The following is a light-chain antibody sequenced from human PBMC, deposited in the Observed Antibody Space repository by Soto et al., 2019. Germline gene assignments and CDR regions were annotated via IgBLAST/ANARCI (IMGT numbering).Light chain of an antibody. Sequence: EIVLTQSPGTLSLSPGERATVSCRASQSVASSHLAWYRQKPGQTPRLLIYDASSRAPGIPDRFSGSGSGTDFTLTINRLGPEDSAVYYCQQFDTSPYTFGQGTKLEIK. V-gene: IGKV3-20*01. CDR2: DAS. CDR3: QQFDTSPYT. CDR1: QSVASSH. J-gene: IGKJ2*01.